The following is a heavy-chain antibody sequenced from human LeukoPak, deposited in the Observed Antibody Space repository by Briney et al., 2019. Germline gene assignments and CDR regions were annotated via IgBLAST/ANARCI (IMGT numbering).Heavy chain of an antibody. Sequence: GGSLRLSCVASGFTFSDYWMTWVRQAPGKGLEWVANIKQDGSEKYYVDSVKGRFTISRDNAKYSLYLQMNTLRAEDTAVYYCARGSPVDYWGQGTLVTVSS. CDR3: ARGSPVDY. CDR1: GFTFSDYW. CDR2: IKQDGSEK. V-gene: IGHV3-7*01. J-gene: IGHJ4*02.